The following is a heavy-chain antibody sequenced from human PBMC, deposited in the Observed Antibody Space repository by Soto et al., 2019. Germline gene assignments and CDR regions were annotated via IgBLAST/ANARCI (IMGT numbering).Heavy chain of an antibody. D-gene: IGHD5-12*01. V-gene: IGHV3-11*01. J-gene: IGHJ5*02. CDR3: ARAPSAHDAFDL. Sequence: QVQLVESGGGLVKPGGSLRLSCAASGFSFGDYYMSWIRQAPGRGLEWMSYISGTGRTIDYANSVKGRFTISRDNADKSRYLQMNSLGAEDTAIYYCARAPSAHDAFDLWGQGTLVTVSS. CDR2: ISGTGRTI. CDR1: GFSFGDYY.